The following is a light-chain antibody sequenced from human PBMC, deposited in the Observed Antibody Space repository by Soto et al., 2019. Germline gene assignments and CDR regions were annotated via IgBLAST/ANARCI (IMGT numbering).Light chain of an antibody. J-gene: IGLJ3*02. Sequence: QSALTQPPSVSGAPGQQVTISCSGTSSNIGNNYVSWYQQLPGTAPKLLIYENNKRPSGIPDRFSGSKSGTSATLGITGLQTGDEADYYCGTWDSSLSAAVFGGGTKLTVL. CDR3: GTWDSSLSAAV. CDR1: SSNIGNNY. CDR2: ENN. V-gene: IGLV1-51*02.